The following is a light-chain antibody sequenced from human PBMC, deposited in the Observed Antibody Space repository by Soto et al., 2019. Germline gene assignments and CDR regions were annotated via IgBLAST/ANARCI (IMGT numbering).Light chain of an antibody. CDR1: HGISNY. Sequence: DIQLSQSPSFLSASVGDRVTITCRASHGISNYLAWYQRKPGKAPKLLISTASILQSGVPSRFSGSGSGTEFTLTISSLQPEDFATYYCQQLTSYPITFGQGTRLEIK. V-gene: IGKV1-9*01. CDR2: TAS. J-gene: IGKJ5*01. CDR3: QQLTSYPIT.